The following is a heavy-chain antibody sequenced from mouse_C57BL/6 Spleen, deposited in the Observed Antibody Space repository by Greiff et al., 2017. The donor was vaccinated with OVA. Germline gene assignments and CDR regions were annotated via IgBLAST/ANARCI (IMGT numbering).Heavy chain of an antibody. Sequence: QVQLQQPGAELVKPGASVKLSCKASGYTFTSYWMQWVKQRPGQGLEWIGEIDPSDSYTNYNQKFKGKATLTVDTSSSTAYMQLSSLTSEDSAVYYCAKGPGTEDYWGQGTTRTVSS. D-gene: IGHD3-1*01. V-gene: IGHV1-50*01. CDR1: GYTFTSYW. CDR2: IDPSDSYT. J-gene: IGHJ2*01. CDR3: AKGPGTEDY.